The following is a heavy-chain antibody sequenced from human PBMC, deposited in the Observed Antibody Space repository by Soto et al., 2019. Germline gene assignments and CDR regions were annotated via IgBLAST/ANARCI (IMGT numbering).Heavy chain of an antibody. CDR3: ARVGVRVEHPSNRFDP. D-gene: IGHD3-10*01. CDR2: INHSGST. CDR1: GGSFSGYY. J-gene: IGHJ5*02. V-gene: IGHV4-34*01. Sequence: SETLSLTCAVYGGSFSGYYWSWIRQPPGKGLEWIGEINHSGSTNYNPSLKSRVTISVDTSKNQFSLKLSSVTAADTAVYYCARVGVRVEHPSNRFDPWGQGTLVTVSS.